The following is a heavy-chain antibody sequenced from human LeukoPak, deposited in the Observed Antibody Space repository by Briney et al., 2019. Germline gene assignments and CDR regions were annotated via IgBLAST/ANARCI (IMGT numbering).Heavy chain of an antibody. CDR1: HITFTSQS. J-gene: IGHJ6*01. Sequence: GGSLSLACAGSHITFTSQSLYWVRHAPGKGLGYVGGITSNGCRIEYADSVKDRFIISRDNSTRTLFLHMNTVSPEVTAVYYCARSGVDYYYGMDVWGQGTTVAVSS. CDR3: ARSGVDYYYGMDV. V-gene: IGHV3-64*04. CDR2: ITSNGCRI. D-gene: IGHD7-27*01.